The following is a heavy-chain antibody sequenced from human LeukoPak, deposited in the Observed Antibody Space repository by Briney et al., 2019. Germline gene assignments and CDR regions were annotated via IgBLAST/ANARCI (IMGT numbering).Heavy chain of an antibody. D-gene: IGHD2/OR15-2a*01. CDR2: INHSGST. Sequence: SETLSLTCAVYGGSFSGYYWSWIRQPPGKGLEWIGEINHSGSTNYNPSLKSRVTISVDTSKNQFSLKLSSVTAADTAVYYCATFTFTIWGKGTTVTVSS. J-gene: IGHJ6*04. CDR1: GGSFSGYY. CDR3: ATFTFTI. V-gene: IGHV4-34*01.